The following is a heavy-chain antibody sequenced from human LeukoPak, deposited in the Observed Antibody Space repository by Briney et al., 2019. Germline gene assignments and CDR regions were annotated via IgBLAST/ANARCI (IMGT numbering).Heavy chain of an antibody. J-gene: IGHJ6*03. CDR3: ARVVVFGVVSSDYYYYYMDV. Sequence: SETLSLTCTVSGGSISSHFWSWIRQPAGKGLEWIGRIYSSGSTNYNPSLKSRATMSVDTSKNQFSLKLSSVTAADTAVYYCARVVVFGVVSSDYYYYYMDVWGKGTTVTVSS. CDR2: IYSSGST. CDR1: GGSISSHF. D-gene: IGHD3-3*01. V-gene: IGHV4-4*07.